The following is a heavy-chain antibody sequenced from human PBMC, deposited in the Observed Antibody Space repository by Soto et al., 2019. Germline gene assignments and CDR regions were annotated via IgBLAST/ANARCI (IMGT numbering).Heavy chain of an antibody. Sequence: PSETLSLTCTVSGGSISSGVYYWSWIRQHPGKGLEWIGYIYYSGSTHYNPSLKSRVTISVDTSKNQFSLKLSSVTAADTAVYYCATRTDYYYGSGSLGGMDVWGQGTTVTVSS. V-gene: IGHV4-31*03. J-gene: IGHJ6*02. CDR3: ATRTDYYYGSGSLGGMDV. CDR1: GGSISSGVYY. CDR2: IYYSGST. D-gene: IGHD3-10*01.